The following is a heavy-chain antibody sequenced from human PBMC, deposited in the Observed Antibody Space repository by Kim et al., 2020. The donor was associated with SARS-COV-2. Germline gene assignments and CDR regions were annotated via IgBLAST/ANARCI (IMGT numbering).Heavy chain of an antibody. D-gene: IGHD5-12*01. CDR2: ISGSSDRT. Sequence: GGSLRLSCAASGFTFSSYAMSWVRQAPGKGLEWVSGISGSSDRTFYAESVKGRFTISRDNAKNTLYLQTNSLRAEDTAVYYCAKALWDNGYPRYLEYWGQGTLVTVSS. CDR3: AKALWDNGYPRYLEY. CDR1: GFTFSSYA. V-gene: IGHV3-23*01. J-gene: IGHJ4*02.